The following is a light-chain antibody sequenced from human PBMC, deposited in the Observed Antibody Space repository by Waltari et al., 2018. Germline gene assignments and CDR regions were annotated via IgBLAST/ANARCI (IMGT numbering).Light chain of an antibody. CDR1: VLAKKY. V-gene: IGLV3-27*01. Sequence: SYELTQPSSVSVSPGQTANITCSGDVLAKKYTRWFQQKPGQAPVLVIYKDTERPSGIPERYSGSSSGTTVTLIISGARVEDEADYFCYSAADYNLVFGGGTKLTVL. J-gene: IGLJ2*01. CDR2: KDT. CDR3: YSAADYNLV.